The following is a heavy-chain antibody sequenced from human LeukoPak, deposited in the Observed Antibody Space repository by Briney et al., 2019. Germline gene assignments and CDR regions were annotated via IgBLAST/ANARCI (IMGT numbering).Heavy chain of an antibody. J-gene: IGHJ4*02. CDR1: GYTFTSYY. Sequence: AAVKVSCKASGYTFTSYYMHWVRQAPGQGLEWMGMINPSGGSTNYAQKFQGRVTMTRDTSTSTVYMELSSLRSEDTAVYYCARGSSIWYFYFEYWGQGTLVTVSS. CDR3: ARGSSIWYFYFEY. CDR2: INPSGGST. V-gene: IGHV1-46*01. D-gene: IGHD6-13*01.